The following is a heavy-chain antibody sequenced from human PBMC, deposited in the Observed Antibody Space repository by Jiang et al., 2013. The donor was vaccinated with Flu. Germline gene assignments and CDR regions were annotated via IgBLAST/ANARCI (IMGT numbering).Heavy chain of an antibody. J-gene: IGHJ4*03. D-gene: IGHD3-10*01. CDR3: ARASYGLLWFRETPSSPGSFTFDY. CDR1: GGSISSYY. Sequence: SGSGLVKPSETLSLTCTVSGGSISSYYWSWIRQPPGKGLEWIGYIYYSGSTNYNPSLKSRVTISVDTSKNQFSLKLSSVTAADTAVYYCARASYGLLWFRETPSSPGSFTFDYVGPGTLVHRLL. V-gene: IGHV4-59*01. CDR2: IYYSGST.